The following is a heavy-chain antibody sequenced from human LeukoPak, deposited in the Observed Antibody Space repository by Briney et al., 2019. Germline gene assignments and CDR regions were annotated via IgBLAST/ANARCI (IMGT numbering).Heavy chain of an antibody. CDR1: GYTFTSNY. CDR2: INPSGGST. CDR3: ARTAVAGYAGFDY. D-gene: IGHD6-19*01. J-gene: IGHJ4*02. Sequence: GASVKVSCKASGYTFTSNYMHWVRQAPGQGLEWMGIINPSGGSTSYAQKFQGRVTITTDESTSTAYMELSSLRSEDTAVYYCARTAVAGYAGFDYWGQGTLVTVSS. V-gene: IGHV1-46*01.